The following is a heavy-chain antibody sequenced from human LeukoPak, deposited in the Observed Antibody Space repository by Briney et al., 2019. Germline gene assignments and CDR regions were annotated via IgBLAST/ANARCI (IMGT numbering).Heavy chain of an antibody. CDR1: GFTFSSSW. V-gene: IGHV3-7*01. CDR2: IKQDGSEK. Sequence: GGSLRLSCAASGFTFSSSWMSWVRQAPGKGLERVAKIKQDGSEKYYVDSVKGRFTISRDNAKNSLYLQMNSLRAEDTAVYYCARDQAAYSSGWYLRLNWFDPWGQGTLVTVSS. J-gene: IGHJ5*02. D-gene: IGHD6-19*01. CDR3: ARDQAAYSSGWYLRLNWFDP.